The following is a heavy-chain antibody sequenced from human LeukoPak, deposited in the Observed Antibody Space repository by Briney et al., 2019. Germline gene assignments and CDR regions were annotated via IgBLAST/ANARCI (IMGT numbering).Heavy chain of an antibody. CDR1: GFTFSSYA. Sequence: GRSLRLSRAASGFTFSSYAMHWVRQAPGKGLEWVAVISYDGSNKYYADSVKGRFTISRDNSKNTLYLQMNSLRAEDTAVYYCARGHDYYDSSGSYFDYWGQGTLVTVSS. V-gene: IGHV3-30*04. D-gene: IGHD3-22*01. J-gene: IGHJ4*02. CDR3: ARGHDYYDSSGSYFDY. CDR2: ISYDGSNK.